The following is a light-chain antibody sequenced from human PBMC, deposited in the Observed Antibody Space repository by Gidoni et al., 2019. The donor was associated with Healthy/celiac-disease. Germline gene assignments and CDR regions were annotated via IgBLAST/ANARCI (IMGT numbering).Light chain of an antibody. CDR3: QQYNSYRT. Sequence: DIQMTQSPSTLSASVGDRVTITCRASQRISSWLAWYQQKPGKAPKLLIYKASSLERGVPSRFSGSGSGTEFTLTISSLQPDDFATYYCQQYNSYRTFGQGTKVEIK. CDR2: KAS. CDR1: QRISSW. J-gene: IGKJ1*01. V-gene: IGKV1-5*03.